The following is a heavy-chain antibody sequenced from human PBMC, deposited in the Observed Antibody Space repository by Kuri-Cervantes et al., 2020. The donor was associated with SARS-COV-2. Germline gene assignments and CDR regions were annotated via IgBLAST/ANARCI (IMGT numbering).Heavy chain of an antibody. CDR3: MIDTPPLEWLYTGMDV. V-gene: IGHV4-31*02. J-gene: IGHJ6*02. Sequence: SCTVSDAAISSGGYYWGWIRQHPEKGLEWIGYIYYNGNTYYNPSLEIRITITLDTSKNQFSLTLTSVTAADTAVYYCMIDTPPLEWLYTGMDVWGQGTTVTVSS. CDR1: DAAISSGGYY. D-gene: IGHD3-3*01. CDR2: IYYNGNT.